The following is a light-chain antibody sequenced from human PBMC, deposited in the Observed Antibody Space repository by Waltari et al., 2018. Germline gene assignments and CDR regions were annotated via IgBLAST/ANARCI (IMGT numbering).Light chain of an antibody. CDR2: EVS. V-gene: IGLV2-8*01. J-gene: IGLJ1*01. CDR3: SSYADSNNYV. Sequence: QSALTQPPSASGSPGQSVTISCTGTSSDIGGYNYVSWIQQHPGKAPKLMIYEVSNRPSGGPDRFSGSKSGNTAYLTGSGLQAEDEADYYCSSYADSNNYVFGTGTKVTVL. CDR1: SSDIGGYNY.